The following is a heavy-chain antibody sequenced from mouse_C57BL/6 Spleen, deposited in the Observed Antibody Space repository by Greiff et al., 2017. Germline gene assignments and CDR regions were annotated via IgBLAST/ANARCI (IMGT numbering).Heavy chain of an antibody. V-gene: IGHV1-39*01. D-gene: IGHD1-1*01. J-gene: IGHJ1*03. CDR2: INPNYGTT. Sequence: EVQLQQSGPELVKPGASVKISCKASGYSFTDYNMNWVKQSNGKSLAWLGVINPNYGTTSYNQKFKGQATLTVDKSSSTAYMQLNSLTSDDSAVYYCARNYYSSSPSYIDVWGTGTTVTVSS. CDR3: ARNYYSSSPSYIDV. CDR1: GYSFTDYN.